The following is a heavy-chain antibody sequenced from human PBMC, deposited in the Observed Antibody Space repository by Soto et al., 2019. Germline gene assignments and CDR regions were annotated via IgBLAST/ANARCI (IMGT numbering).Heavy chain of an antibody. CDR2: ISSSSSYI. V-gene: IGHV3-21*01. J-gene: IGHJ6*03. CDR3: ARIRIFGVVTPPRYMDV. Sequence: GSLRLSCAASGVTCISYSMNWVRQAPGKGLEWVSSISSSSSYIYYADSVKGRFTISRDNAKNSLYLQINSLRAEDTAVYYCARIRIFGVVTPPRYMDVWGKGTTVTVSS. CDR1: GVTCISYS. D-gene: IGHD3-3*01.